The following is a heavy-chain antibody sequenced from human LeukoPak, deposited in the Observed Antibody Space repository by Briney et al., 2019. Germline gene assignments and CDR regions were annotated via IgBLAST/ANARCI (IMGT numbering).Heavy chain of an antibody. Sequence: PSGTLSLTCAVSGGSIYNDNWWSWVRQPPGKGLEWIGEIWHSGSTNYSPSLKSRVTISVDTSKNQFSLKLSSVTAADTAVYYCARGLDGSGSYHYPFDYWGQGTLVTVSS. V-gene: IGHV4-4*02. CDR2: IWHSGST. J-gene: IGHJ4*02. CDR1: GGSIYNDNW. CDR3: ARGLDGSGSYHYPFDY. D-gene: IGHD3-10*01.